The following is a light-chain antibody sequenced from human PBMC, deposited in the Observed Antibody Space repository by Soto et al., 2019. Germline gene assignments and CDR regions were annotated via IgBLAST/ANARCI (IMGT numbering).Light chain of an antibody. J-gene: IGKJ4*01. CDR2: DVS. V-gene: IGKV3-11*01. CDR3: QQRPNWPLT. Sequence: EIVLTQSPATLSLSPRERATLSCRASQSISSHLAWYQQKPGQAPRLLMYDVSNRATDIPARFSGSGSGTDITLTISSLEPEDFAVYYCQQRPNWPLTFGGGTKVEIK. CDR1: QSISSH.